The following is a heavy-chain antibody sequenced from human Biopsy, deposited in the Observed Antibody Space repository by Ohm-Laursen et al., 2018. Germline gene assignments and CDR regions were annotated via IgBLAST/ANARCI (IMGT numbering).Heavy chain of an antibody. CDR3: ALAAAQTVTHFDY. CDR1: GFTFSIYA. J-gene: IGHJ4*02. Sequence: SLRLSCAASGFTFSIYAMTWFRRAPGKGLEWVSTISGNSDIIYDTDSVKGRFTISRDNSKNTLYLQMNSLRADDTAVYYCALAAAQTVTHFDYWGQGTLVTVSS. CDR2: ISGNSDII. D-gene: IGHD4-17*01. V-gene: IGHV3-23*01.